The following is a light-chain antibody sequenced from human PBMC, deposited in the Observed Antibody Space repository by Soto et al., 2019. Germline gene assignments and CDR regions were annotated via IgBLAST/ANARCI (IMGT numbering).Light chain of an antibody. J-gene: IGKJ2*01. CDR2: DVS. CDR1: QDISDY. Sequence: DIQMTQSPSSLSASVGDRVTITCQASQDISDYLNWFQQKPGKAPKLLIYDVSHLETGVSSRFSGSGSGTDFTLTISSLQPEDIATYYCQQYDNLLYTFGPGTKLEIK. CDR3: QQYDNLLYT. V-gene: IGKV1-33*01.